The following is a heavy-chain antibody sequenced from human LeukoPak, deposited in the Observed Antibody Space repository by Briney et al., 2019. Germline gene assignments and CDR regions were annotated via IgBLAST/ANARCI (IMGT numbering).Heavy chain of an antibody. D-gene: IGHD4-17*01. J-gene: IGHJ5*02. CDR1: GFTFSSNS. CDR2: ISSSSGTI. CDR3: ARDSEEKIWGNLYGDPGWFDP. Sequence: GGSLRLSCAASGFTFSSNSMNWVRQAPGKGLEWVSYISSSSGTIYYADSVKGRFTISRDNAKNSLYLQMNSLRAEDTALYYCARDSEEKIWGNLYGDPGWFDPWGQGTLVTVSS. V-gene: IGHV3-48*04.